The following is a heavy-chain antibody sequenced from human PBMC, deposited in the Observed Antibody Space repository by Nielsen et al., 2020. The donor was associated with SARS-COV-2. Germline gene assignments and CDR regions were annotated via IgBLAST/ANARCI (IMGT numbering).Heavy chain of an antibody. D-gene: IGHD3-22*01. CDR1: GFTFGDYA. CDR3: AKDISWGYYDSTTGGPYFDY. J-gene: IGHJ4*02. Sequence: SLKISCAASGFTFGDYAMHWVRQAPGKGLEWVSGISWNSGSIGYADSVKGRFTISRDNAKNSLYLQMNSLRAEDTALYYCAKDISWGYYDSTTGGPYFDYWGQGTLVTVSS. V-gene: IGHV3-9*01. CDR2: ISWNSGSI.